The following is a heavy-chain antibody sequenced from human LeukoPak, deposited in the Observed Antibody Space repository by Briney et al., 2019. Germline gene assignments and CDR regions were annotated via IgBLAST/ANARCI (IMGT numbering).Heavy chain of an antibody. V-gene: IGHV4-39*07. J-gene: IGHJ5*02. D-gene: IGHD5-18*01. CDR1: GGSISSSSYY. CDR3: ARDLPRSYGGFDP. CDR2: IYYSGST. Sequence: PSETLSLTCTVSGGSISSSSYYWGWIRQPPGTGLEWIGSIYYSGSTYYNPSLKSRVTISVDTSKNQFSLKLSSVTAADTAVYYCARDLPRSYGGFDPWGQGTLVTVSS.